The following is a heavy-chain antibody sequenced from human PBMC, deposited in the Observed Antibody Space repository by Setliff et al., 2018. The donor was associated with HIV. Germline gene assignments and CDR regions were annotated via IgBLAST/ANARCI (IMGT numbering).Heavy chain of an antibody. V-gene: IGHV1-2*04. Sequence: GASVKVSCKASGYSFTDYYIHWVRQAPGQGIEWMGWINPKSDGTNYAQKFQGWITMTRDTSISTAYIELSRLRSDDTAVYYCARIFGDQGYYYGMDVWGQGTTVTVSS. CDR2: INPKSDGT. CDR3: ARIFGDQGYYYGMDV. D-gene: IGHD3-3*01. J-gene: IGHJ6*02. CDR1: GYSFTDYY.